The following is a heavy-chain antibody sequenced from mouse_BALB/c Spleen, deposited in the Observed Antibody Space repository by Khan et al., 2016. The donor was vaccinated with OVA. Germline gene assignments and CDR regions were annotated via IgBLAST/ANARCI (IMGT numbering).Heavy chain of an antibody. CDR3: ARHQFPPSLDS. J-gene: IGHJ4*01. CDR1: GFSLTSYA. CDR2: IWSDGRT. V-gene: IGHV2-6-2*01. Sequence: VKLQESGPDLVAPSQSLSITCTVSGFSLTSYAIHWVRQPPGKGLEWLVVIWSDGRTTYNSALKSRLSISKDNSKSQVFLKINSLQTDDTAMYYGARHQFPPSLDSWGQGTSVTVSS.